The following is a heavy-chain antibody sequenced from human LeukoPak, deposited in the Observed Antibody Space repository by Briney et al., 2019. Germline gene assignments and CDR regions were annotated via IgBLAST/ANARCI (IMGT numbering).Heavy chain of an antibody. D-gene: IGHD2-15*01. V-gene: IGHV3-23*01. J-gene: IGHJ3*02. Sequence: GGSLRLSCAASGFTFSSYAMSWVRQAPGKGLEWVSAISGSGGSTYYADSVKGRFTISRDNSKNTLYLQMNSLGAEDTAVYYCANWDIVVVVAATGDAFDIWGQGTMVTVSS. CDR3: ANWDIVVVVAATGDAFDI. CDR1: GFTFSSYA. CDR2: ISGSGGST.